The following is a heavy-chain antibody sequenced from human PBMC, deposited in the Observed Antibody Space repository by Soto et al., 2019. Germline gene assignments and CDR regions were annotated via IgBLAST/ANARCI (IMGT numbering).Heavy chain of an antibody. CDR2: IVVGSGNT. J-gene: IGHJ4*02. D-gene: IGHD7-27*01. V-gene: IGHV1-58*02. CDR3: AAAGSSWGFDY. Sequence: SVKVSCKASGYTFTSYDINWVRQATGQGLEWIGWIVVGSGNTNYAQKLQERDTITRDMSTSTTYMEMSSLRSEDTAVYYCAAAGSSWGFDYWGQGTLVTVSS. CDR1: GYTFTSYD.